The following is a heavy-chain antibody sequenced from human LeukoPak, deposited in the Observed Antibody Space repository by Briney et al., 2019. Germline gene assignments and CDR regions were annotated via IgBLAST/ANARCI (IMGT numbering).Heavy chain of an antibody. V-gene: IGHV3-23*01. D-gene: IGHD2-2*01. J-gene: IGHJ5*02. CDR2: ISGSGGTT. CDR1: GFTFSSYA. Sequence: GGSLRLSCAASGFTFSSYAMSWVRQAPGKGLEWVSAISGSGGTTYYADSVKGRFTISRDNSKNTLYLQMSSLRAEDTAVYYCAKGPREYCSSTSCPNWIDPWGQGTLVTVSS. CDR3: AKGPREYCSSTSCPNWIDP.